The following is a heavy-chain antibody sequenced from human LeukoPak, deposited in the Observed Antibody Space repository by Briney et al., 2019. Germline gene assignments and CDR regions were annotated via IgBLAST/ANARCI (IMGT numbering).Heavy chain of an antibody. D-gene: IGHD4-23*01. Sequence: SETLSLTCTVSGYSISSGYYWGWIRQPPGKGLEWIGSIYHSGSTYYNPSLKSRVTISVDTSKNQFSLKLSSVTAADAGVYYCARGITVDDAFDILGQGTMVTISS. V-gene: IGHV4-38-2*02. J-gene: IGHJ3*02. CDR2: IYHSGST. CDR3: ARGITVDDAFDI. CDR1: GYSISSGYY.